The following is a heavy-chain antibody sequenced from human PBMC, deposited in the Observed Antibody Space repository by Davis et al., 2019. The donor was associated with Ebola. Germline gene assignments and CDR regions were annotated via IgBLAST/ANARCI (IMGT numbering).Heavy chain of an antibody. J-gene: IGHJ6*02. D-gene: IGHD5-24*01. CDR2: IGTAGDT. Sequence: GESLKISCAASGFTFSSYDMHWVRQATGKGLEWVSAIGTAGDTYYPGSVKGRFTISRENVKNSLYLQMNSLRAGDTAVYYCARRAGDGAFFYYYYGMDVWGQGTTVTVPS. V-gene: IGHV3-13*01. CDR1: GFTFSSYD. CDR3: ARRAGDGAFFYYYYGMDV.